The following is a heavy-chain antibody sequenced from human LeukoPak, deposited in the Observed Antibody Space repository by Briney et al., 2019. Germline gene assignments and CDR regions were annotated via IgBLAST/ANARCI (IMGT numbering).Heavy chain of an antibody. CDR2: MNPNSGNT. CDR3: AKGIHYYYYMDV. CDR1: GCTFTSYD. V-gene: IGHV1-8*03. Sequence: ASVKVSCKASGCTFTSYDINWVRQATGQGLEWMGWMNPNSGNTGYAQKFQGRVTITRNTSISTAYMELSSLRSEDTAVYYCAKGIHYYYYMDVWGKGTTVTVSS. J-gene: IGHJ6*03.